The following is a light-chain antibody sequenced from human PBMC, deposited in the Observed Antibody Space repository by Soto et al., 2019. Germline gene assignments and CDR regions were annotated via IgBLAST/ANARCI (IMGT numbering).Light chain of an antibody. CDR3: QSYDNSTPWV. J-gene: IGLJ3*02. CDR1: IGSIASNY. V-gene: IGLV6-57*03. Sequence: NFMLTQPHSVSESPGKTVTISCTRSIGSIASNYVQWYQQRPGSAPTTVIYEDDQRPSGVPHRFSGSIDSSSNSASLTISGLKTEDEADYYCQSYDNSTPWVFGGGTKLTVL. CDR2: EDD.